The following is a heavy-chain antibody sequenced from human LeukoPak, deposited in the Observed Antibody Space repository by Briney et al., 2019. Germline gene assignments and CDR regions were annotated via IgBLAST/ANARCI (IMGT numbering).Heavy chain of an antibody. Sequence: GGSLRLSCAASGFTFSSYAMSWVRQAPGKGLEWVSAISGSGGSTYYADSVKGRFTISRDNSKNTLYLQMNSLRAEDTAVYYCAKAQFYYSGSTDYFDYWGQGTLVTVSS. J-gene: IGHJ4*02. D-gene: IGHD1-26*01. CDR1: GFTFSSYA. V-gene: IGHV3-23*01. CDR3: AKAQFYYSGSTDYFDY. CDR2: ISGSGGST.